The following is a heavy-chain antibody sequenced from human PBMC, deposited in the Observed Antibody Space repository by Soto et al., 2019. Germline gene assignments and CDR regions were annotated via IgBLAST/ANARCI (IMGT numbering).Heavy chain of an antibody. CDR2: IKQDAGEK. CDR1: GFTFSSYW. CDR3: ARDKYGSL. J-gene: IGHJ4*02. D-gene: IGHD6-19*01. Sequence: ESGGGLVQPGGSLRLSCAASGFTFSSYWMSWVRQAPGKGLEWVANIKQDAGEKYYVDSVTGRFTISRDNAKDSLYLQMNSLRVEDTAVYYCARDKYGSLWGRGTLVTVSS. V-gene: IGHV3-7*01.